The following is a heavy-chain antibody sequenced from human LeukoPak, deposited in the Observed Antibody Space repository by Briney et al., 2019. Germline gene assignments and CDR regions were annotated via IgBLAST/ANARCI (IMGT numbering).Heavy chain of an antibody. D-gene: IGHD5-18*01. CDR1: GFTFSDYY. Sequence: PGGSLRLSCAASGFTFSDYYMSWIRQAPGKGLEWVSYISSSSSYTNYADSVKGRFTISRDNAKNSLYLQMNSLRAEDTAVYYCASSPVDTAMAHISLNYWGQGTLVTVSS. CDR2: ISSSSSYT. J-gene: IGHJ4*02. CDR3: ASSPVDTAMAHISLNY. V-gene: IGHV3-11*06.